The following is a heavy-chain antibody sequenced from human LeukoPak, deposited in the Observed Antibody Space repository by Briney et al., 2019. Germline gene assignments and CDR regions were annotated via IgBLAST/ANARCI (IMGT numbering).Heavy chain of an antibody. V-gene: IGHV4-59*01. J-gene: IGHJ3*02. D-gene: IGHD5-24*01. CDR1: GGSISSYY. CDR2: IYYSGST. CDR3: ARRSAIEGYI. Sequence: PSETLSLTCTVSGGSISSYYWSWIRQPPGKGLEWIGYIYYSGSTNYNPSLKSRVTISVDTSKNQFSLKLSSVTAADAAVYYCARRSAIEGYIWGQGTMVTVSS.